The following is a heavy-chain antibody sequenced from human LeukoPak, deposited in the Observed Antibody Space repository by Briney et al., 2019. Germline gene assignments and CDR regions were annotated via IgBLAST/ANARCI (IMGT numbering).Heavy chain of an antibody. D-gene: IGHD3-9*01. CDR2: IKQDGGEK. CDR3: ARDVVSYYDILTGYYEGYYFDY. J-gene: IGHJ4*02. V-gene: IGHV3-7*01. CDR1: GFTFSSYW. Sequence: GGSLRLSCAASGFTFSSYWTSWVRQAPGKGLEWVANIKQDGGEKYYVDSVKGRFTISRDNAKNSLYLQMNSLRAEDTAVYYCARDVVSYYDILTGYYEGYYFDYWGQGTLVTVSS.